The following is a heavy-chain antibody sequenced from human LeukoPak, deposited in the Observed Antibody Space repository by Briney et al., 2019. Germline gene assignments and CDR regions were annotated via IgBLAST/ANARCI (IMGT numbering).Heavy chain of an antibody. CDR3: ARDRLHYGEYEKTFDY. CDR2: ISSSSSYI. Sequence: GGSLRLSCAASGFTFSSYSMNWVRQAPGKGLEWVSSISSSSSYIYYADSVKGRFTISRDNAKNSLYLQMDSLRAEDTAVYYCARDRLHYGEYEKTFDYWGQGTLVTVSS. V-gene: IGHV3-21*01. CDR1: GFTFSSYS. J-gene: IGHJ4*02. D-gene: IGHD4-17*01.